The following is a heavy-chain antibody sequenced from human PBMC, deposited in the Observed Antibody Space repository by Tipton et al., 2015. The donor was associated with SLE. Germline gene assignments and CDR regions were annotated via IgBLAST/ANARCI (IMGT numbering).Heavy chain of an antibody. Sequence: SLRLSCAASGFTFSSYGMHWVRQAPGKGLEWVAVIGPAGDPYYPGSVKGRFTTSRENAKNSLYLQMNSLGAEDTAVYYCAREWGRTFDYWGQGTLVTVSS. D-gene: IGHD7-27*01. CDR2: IGPAGDP. CDR1: GFTFSSYG. V-gene: IGHV3-13*05. J-gene: IGHJ4*02. CDR3: AREWGRTFDY.